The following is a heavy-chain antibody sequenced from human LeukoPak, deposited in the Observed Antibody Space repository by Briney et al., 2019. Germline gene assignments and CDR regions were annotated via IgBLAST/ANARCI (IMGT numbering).Heavy chain of an antibody. J-gene: IGHJ4*02. D-gene: IGHD1-1*01. CDR3: AREYTTMLDY. CDR2: ISSSSSTI. CDR1: GFTFSSYS. Sequence: PGGSLRLSCAASGFTFSSYSMNWVRQAPGKGLECVSYISSSSSTICYADSVKGRFTISRDNAKNSLYLQMNSLRDEDTAVYYCAREYTTMLDYWGQGALVTVSS. V-gene: IGHV3-48*02.